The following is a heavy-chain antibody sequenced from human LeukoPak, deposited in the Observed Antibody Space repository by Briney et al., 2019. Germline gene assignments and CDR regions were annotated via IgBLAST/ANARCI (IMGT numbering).Heavy chain of an antibody. CDR1: GFTFSSYE. J-gene: IGHJ4*02. V-gene: IGHV3-30*02. CDR3: AKVYGTELNY. CDR2: IRYDGSNK. Sequence: GGSLRLSCAASGFTFSSYEMNWVRQAPGKGLEWVAFIRYDGSNKYYADSVKGRFTISRDNSKNTLYLQMNSLRAEDTAVYYCAKVYGTELNYWGQGTLVTVSS. D-gene: IGHD2/OR15-2a*01.